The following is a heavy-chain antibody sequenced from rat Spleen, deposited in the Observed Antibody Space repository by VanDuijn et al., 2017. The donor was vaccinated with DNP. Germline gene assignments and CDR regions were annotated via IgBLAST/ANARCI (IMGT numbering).Heavy chain of an antibody. CDR2: ISASGTRT. V-gene: IGHV5-25*01. CDR1: GFTFSNYY. Sequence: EVQLVESGGGLVQPGRSMKLSCAASGFTFSNYYMAWVRQAQTKGLDWVASISASGTRTYYPDSLKDRFTISRDNAKRTLYLQMNSLRSEDTATYYCAARYSSSWFAYWGQGTLVTVSS. CDR3: AARYSSSWFAY. J-gene: IGHJ3*01. D-gene: IGHD1-2*01.